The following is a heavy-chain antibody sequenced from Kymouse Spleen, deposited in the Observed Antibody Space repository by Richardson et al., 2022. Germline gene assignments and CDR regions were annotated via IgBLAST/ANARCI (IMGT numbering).Heavy chain of an antibody. J-gene: IGHJ6*02. CDR3: AREAGIAARPDYYYYGMDV. V-gene: IGHV4-34*01. CDR1: GGSFSGYY. Sequence: QVQLQQWGAGLLKPSETLSLTCAVYGGSFSGYYWSWIRQPPGKGLEWIGEINHSGSTNYNPSLKSRVTISVDTSKNQFSLKLSSVTAADTAVYYCAREAGIAARPDYYYYGMDVWGQGTTVTVSS. D-gene: IGHD6-6*01. CDR2: INHSGST.